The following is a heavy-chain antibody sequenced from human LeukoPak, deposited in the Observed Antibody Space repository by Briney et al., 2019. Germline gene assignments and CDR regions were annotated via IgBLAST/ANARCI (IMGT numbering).Heavy chain of an antibody. D-gene: IGHD2-8*01. Sequence: SETLSLTCTVSGGSISSSSYYWGWIRQPPGKGLEWIGSIYYSGSTYYNPSLKSRVTISVDTSNNQFSLKLSSVTAADTAVYYCARICTNGVCYRGFDYRGPGTLVTVSS. CDR1: GGSISSSSYY. J-gene: IGHJ4*02. V-gene: IGHV4-39*01. CDR2: IYYSGST. CDR3: ARICTNGVCYRGFDY.